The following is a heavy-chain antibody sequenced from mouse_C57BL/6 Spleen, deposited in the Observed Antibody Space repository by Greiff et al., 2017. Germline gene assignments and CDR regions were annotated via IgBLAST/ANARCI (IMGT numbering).Heavy chain of an antibody. CDR1: GYTFTDYY. D-gene: IGHD3-2*02. CDR3: ARRKITAQAKFFYAMDY. J-gene: IGHJ4*01. Sequence: VKLVESGAELVKPGASVKISCKASGYTFTDYYINWVKQRPGQGLEWIGKIGPGSGSTYYNEKFKGKATLTADKSSSTAYMQLSSLTSEDSAVYFCARRKITAQAKFFYAMDYWGQGTSVTVSS. CDR2: IGPGSGST. V-gene: IGHV1-77*01.